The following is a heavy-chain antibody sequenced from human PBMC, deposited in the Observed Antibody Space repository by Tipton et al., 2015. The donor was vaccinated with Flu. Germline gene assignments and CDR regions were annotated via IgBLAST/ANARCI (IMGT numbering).Heavy chain of an antibody. J-gene: IGHJ1*01. CDR3: AREWLQALGT. Sequence: QVQLVQSGAEVKKPGSSVKVSCKASGGTFSSYGLSWVRQAPGQGLEWLGKITPILDITIDSQSFQRRVTFSADKATNAAYMELSSLRYDDTAIYYCAREWLQALGTWGQGALINVSS. CDR2: ITPILDIT. D-gene: IGHD5-12*01. V-gene: IGHV1-69*09. CDR1: GGTFSSYG.